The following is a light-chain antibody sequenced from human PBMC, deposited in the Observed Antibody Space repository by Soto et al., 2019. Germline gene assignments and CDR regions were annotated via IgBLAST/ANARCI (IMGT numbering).Light chain of an antibody. Sequence: EIVLTQSPGTLSLSPGERATLSCRASQSVSSSYLAWYQQKPGQAPRLLIYGASCRATGIPDRFSGSGSGTDFTLTISRLEPEDLAVDYCQQYGSSPWTFGQGTKVEIK. CDR2: GAS. CDR3: QQYGSSPWT. V-gene: IGKV3-20*01. J-gene: IGKJ1*01. CDR1: QSVSSSY.